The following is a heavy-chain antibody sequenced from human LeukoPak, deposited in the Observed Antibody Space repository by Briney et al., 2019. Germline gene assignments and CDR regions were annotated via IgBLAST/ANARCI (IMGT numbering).Heavy chain of an antibody. CDR1: GGTFSSYA. CDR3: ARSGDCSSTSCYYDY. CDR2: IIPIFGTA. D-gene: IGHD2-2*01. J-gene: IGHJ4*02. Sequence: GASVKVSCKASGGTFSSYAISWVRQAPGQGLEWMGGIIPIFGTANYAQKFQGRVTITTDESTSTAYMELSSLRSEDTAVYYCARSGDCSSTSCYYDYWGQGTLVTASS. V-gene: IGHV1-69*05.